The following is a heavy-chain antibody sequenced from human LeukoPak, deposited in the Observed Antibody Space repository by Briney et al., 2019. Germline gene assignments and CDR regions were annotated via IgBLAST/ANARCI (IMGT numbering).Heavy chain of an antibody. J-gene: IGHJ2*01. Sequence: SETLSLTCTVSGGSIINYYWSWIRQPPGKGLEWVGYIYFSGNTWYNPSLESRVTMSLDTSKNQVSLNLSSVAAADTAVYYCVRGGASTWYFDLWGRGTLVTVSS. CDR3: VRGGASTWYFDL. V-gene: IGHV4-59*08. D-gene: IGHD1-26*01. CDR2: IYFSGNT. CDR1: GGSIINYY.